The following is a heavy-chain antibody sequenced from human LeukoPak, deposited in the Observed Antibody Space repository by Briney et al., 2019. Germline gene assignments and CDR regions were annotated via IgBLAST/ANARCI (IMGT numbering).Heavy chain of an antibody. D-gene: IGHD2-2*01. CDR1: GSSISSSSYH. J-gene: IGHJ4*02. CDR2: IYYSGST. CDR3: ARPQGFQLLDFEY. V-gene: IGHV4-39*01. Sequence: SETLSLTCTVSGSSISSSSYHWGWIRQPPGKGLEWIGSIYYSGSTYYNPSLKSRVTISVDTSKNQFSLKLSSVTAADTAVYYCARPQGFQLLDFEYWGQGTLVTVSS.